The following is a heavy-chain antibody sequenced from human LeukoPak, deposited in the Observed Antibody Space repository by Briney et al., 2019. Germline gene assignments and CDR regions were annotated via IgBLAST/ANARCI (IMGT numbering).Heavy chain of an antibody. CDR2: INHNSGGT. V-gene: IGHV1-2*02. D-gene: IGHD2-8*01. CDR3: ARGSIVLMVYAILENAFDI. CDR1: GYTFTGYY. Sequence: ASVKVSCKASGYTFTGYYMHWVRQAPGQGLEWMGWINHNSGGTNYAQKFQGRVTMTRDTSISTAYMELSRLRYDDTAVYYCARGSIVLMVYAILENAFDIWGQGTMVTVSS. J-gene: IGHJ3*02.